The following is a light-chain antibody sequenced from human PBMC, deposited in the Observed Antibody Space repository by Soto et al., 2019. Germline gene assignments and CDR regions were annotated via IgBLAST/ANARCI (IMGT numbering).Light chain of an antibody. Sequence: HSALTQPASVSGSPGQSITISCTGASSGITNYNFVSWYQHYPGKAPKLIIYEVSNRPSGVSNRFSGSKSGNTASLTISGLQAEDEAQYYCASYTTSTIWVFGGGTKLTVL. CDR2: EVS. CDR1: SSGITNYNF. J-gene: IGLJ3*02. CDR3: ASYTTSTIWV. V-gene: IGLV2-14*01.